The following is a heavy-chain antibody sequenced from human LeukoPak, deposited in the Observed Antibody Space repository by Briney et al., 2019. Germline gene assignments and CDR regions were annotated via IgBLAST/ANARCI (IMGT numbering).Heavy chain of an antibody. CDR3: ARGYDGSGYYYRNWYFDL. V-gene: IGHV4-4*02. J-gene: IGHJ2*01. CDR2: IYHSGST. CDR1: GASISSNNW. Sequence: PSETLSLTCAVSGASISSNNWWNWVRQPPGKGLEWIGEIYHSGSTNYSPSLKSRITISVDKSKNHFSLKLTSVTAADTAIYYCARGYDGSGYYYRNWYFDLWGRGTLVTVSS. D-gene: IGHD3-22*01.